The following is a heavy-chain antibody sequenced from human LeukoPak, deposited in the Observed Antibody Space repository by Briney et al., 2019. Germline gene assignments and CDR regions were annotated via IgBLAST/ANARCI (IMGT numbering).Heavy chain of an antibody. CDR2: ISSSSSYI. D-gene: IGHD5-24*01. Sequence: GGSLRLSCAASGFTLSSYSMNWVRQAPGKGLEWVSSISSSSSYIYYADSVKGRFTISRDNAKNSLYLQMNSLRAEDMAVYYCAREGDGYNPYFDYWGQGTLVTVSS. V-gene: IGHV3-21*01. J-gene: IGHJ4*02. CDR3: AREGDGYNPYFDY. CDR1: GFTLSSYS.